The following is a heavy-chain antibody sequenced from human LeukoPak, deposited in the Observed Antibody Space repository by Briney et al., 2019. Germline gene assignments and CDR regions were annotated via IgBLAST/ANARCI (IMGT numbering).Heavy chain of an antibody. J-gene: IGHJ4*02. V-gene: IGHV4-39*02. CDR1: GGSITSNSYY. Sequence: SETLSLTYTVSGGSITSNSYYWGWIRQPPGKGLEWIGSIYYTGDTYYNPSLKRRVTISVDTSKNHFSLKLSSVTAADTAVYYCARLVVSSWYHEVLLGRDYWGQGTLVTVSS. CDR2: IYYTGDT. CDR3: ARLVVSSWYHEVLLGRDY. D-gene: IGHD6-13*01.